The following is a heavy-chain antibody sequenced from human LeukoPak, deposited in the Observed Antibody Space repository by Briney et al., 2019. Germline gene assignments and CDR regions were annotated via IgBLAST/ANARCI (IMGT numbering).Heavy chain of an antibody. CDR3: ARPYSTGWYPFDY. V-gene: IGHV5-51*01. D-gene: IGHD6-19*01. J-gene: IGHJ4*02. CDR1: GYSFTSYW. Sequence: PGESLEISCKGSGYSFTSYWIGWVRQMPGKGLEWMGIIYPGDSDTRYSPSFQGQVTISADKSSSTTYLQWSTLKASDTAMYYCARPYSTGWYPFDYWGQGTLVTVSS. CDR2: IYPGDSDT.